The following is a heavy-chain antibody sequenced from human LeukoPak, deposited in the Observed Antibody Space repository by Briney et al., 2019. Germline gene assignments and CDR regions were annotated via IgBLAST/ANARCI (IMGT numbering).Heavy chain of an antibody. D-gene: IGHD2-2*01. CDR2: IRYDGSNK. CDR1: GFTFSRYG. V-gene: IGHV3-30*02. Sequence: GGSLRLSSAASGFTFSRYGMHWVRQAPGKGQEWVAFIRYDGSNKYYADSVKGRFTISRDNSKNTLYLHMDSLTPEYRAVYYRAKDGPEWGATSWLDAWGQGTLVTVSS. CDR3: AKDGPEWGATSWLDA. J-gene: IGHJ5*02.